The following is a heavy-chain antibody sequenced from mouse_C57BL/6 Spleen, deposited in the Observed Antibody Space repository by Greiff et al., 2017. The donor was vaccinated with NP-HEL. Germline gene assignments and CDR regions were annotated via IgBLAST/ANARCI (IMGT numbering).Heavy chain of an antibody. V-gene: IGHV1-4*01. J-gene: IGHJ2*01. CDR3: ARSIYDGYYDY. Sequence: QVQLQQSGAELARPVASVKMSCQTSGYTFTSYTMHWVKQRPGQGLEWIGYINPSSGYTKYNQKFKDKATLTADKSSSTAYMQLSSLTSEDSAVYYCARSIYDGYYDYWGQGTTLTVSS. CDR2: INPSSGYT. CDR1: GYTFTSYT. D-gene: IGHD2-3*01.